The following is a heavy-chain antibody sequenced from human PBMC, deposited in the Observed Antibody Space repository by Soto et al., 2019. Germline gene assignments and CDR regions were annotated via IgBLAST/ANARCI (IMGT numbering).Heavy chain of an antibody. CDR1: GTSISSTFW. CDR2: IYHTGST. Sequence: SETLSLTCAVSGTSISSTFWWTWVRQTPGKGLEWIGEIYHTGSTKYNPSLRGRVTISVDKSNNQFSLDLRSVTGADTAVYYCATLPPRIVVVTTGMPTWGQGTLATFSS. D-gene: IGHD2-21*02. V-gene: IGHV4-4*02. CDR3: ATLPPRIVVVTTGMPT. J-gene: IGHJ5*02.